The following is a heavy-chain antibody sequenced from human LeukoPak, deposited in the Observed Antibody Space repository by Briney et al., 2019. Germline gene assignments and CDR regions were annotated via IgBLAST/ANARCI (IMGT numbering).Heavy chain of an antibody. CDR3: ARGPPLEWFPLGHYFDY. CDR2: ISSSSSTI. V-gene: IGHV3-48*01. Sequence: PGGSLRLSCAASGFTFSSYSMNWVRQAPGKGLEWVSYISSSSSTIYYADSVKGRFTISRDNAKNSLYLQMNSLRAEDTAVYYCARGPPLEWFPLGHYFDYWGQGTLVAVSS. D-gene: IGHD3-3*01. CDR1: GFTFSSYS. J-gene: IGHJ4*02.